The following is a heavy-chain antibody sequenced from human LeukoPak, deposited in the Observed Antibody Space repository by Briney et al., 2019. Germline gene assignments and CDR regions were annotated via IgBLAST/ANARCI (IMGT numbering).Heavy chain of an antibody. J-gene: IGHJ4*02. V-gene: IGHV4-59*01. Sequence: PSETLSLTCTASGGSISSYYWSWIRQPPGKGLEWIGYIYYSGSTNYNPSLKSRVTISVDTSKNQFSLKLSSVTAADTAVYYCASHYYDSSGRDYWGQGTLVTVSS. D-gene: IGHD3-22*01. CDR2: IYYSGST. CDR3: ASHYYDSSGRDY. CDR1: GGSISSYY.